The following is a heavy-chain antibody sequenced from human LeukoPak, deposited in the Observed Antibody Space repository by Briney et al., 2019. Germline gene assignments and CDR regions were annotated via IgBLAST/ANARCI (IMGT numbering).Heavy chain of an antibody. J-gene: IGHJ4*02. V-gene: IGHV1-18*01. CDR2: ISAYNGNT. Sequence: ASVKVSCKASGYTFTSYGISWVRQAPGQGLEWMGWISAYNGNTNYAQKLQGRVTMTTDTSTSTAYMELRSLRPDDTAVYYCARSPKESYDFWSGSDFWGQGALVTVSS. D-gene: IGHD3-3*01. CDR1: GYTFTSYG. CDR3: ARSPKESYDFWSGSDF.